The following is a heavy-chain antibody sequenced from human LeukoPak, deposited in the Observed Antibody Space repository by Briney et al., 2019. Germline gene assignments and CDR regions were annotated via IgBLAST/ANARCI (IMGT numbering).Heavy chain of an antibody. D-gene: IGHD5-24*01. CDR1: GGSISSYY. CDR3: ARDRGDGYNYEGARCFDL. CDR2: IYYSGST. J-gene: IGHJ2*01. Sequence: SETLSLTCTVSGGSISSYYWSWIRQPPGKGLEWIGYIYYSGSTNYNPSLKSRVTISVDTSKNQFSLKLSSVTAADTAMYYCARDRGDGYNYEGARCFDLWGRGTLVTVSS. V-gene: IGHV4-59*01.